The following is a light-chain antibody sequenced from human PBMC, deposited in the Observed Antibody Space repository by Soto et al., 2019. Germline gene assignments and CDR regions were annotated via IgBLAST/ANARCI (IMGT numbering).Light chain of an antibody. CDR2: AAS. J-gene: IGKJ5*01. Sequence: EIVLTQSPATLSLSPGERATLSCGASQSVYSSYLAWYQQKPGLAPRLLIYAASSRATGIPDRFSGSGSGTDFTLTITRLEPEDSAVYYCQQYGSSRVTFGQGTRLEIK. CDR1: QSVYSSY. V-gene: IGKV3D-20*01. CDR3: QQYGSSRVT.